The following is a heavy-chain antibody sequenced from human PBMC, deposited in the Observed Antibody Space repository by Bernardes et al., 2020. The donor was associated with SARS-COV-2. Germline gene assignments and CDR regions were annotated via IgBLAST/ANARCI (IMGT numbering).Heavy chain of an antibody. Sequence: GGSLRLSCSASEVTLSNSPMHWVRQAPGRGLEYVSRISDYGGNTHYADSVKGRFTISRDNSENTMYLQMSSLRVEDTAVYYCVLERPAGDYWGQGTLVTVSS. J-gene: IGHJ4*02. V-gene: IGHV3-64D*06. CDR1: EVTLSNSP. CDR3: VLERPAGDY. CDR2: ISDYGGNT.